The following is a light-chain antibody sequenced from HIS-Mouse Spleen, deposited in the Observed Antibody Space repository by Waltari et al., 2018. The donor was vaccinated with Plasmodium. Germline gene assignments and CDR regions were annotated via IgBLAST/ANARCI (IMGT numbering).Light chain of an antibody. CDR2: EDS. Sequence: SYELTQPPSVSVSPGQTARITCSGDALPKKYAYWYQQKSGQAPVLVICEDSKRPSGIPERVFRSSSGTMATLTISGAQVEDEADYYCYSTDSSGNHRVFGGGTKLTVL. V-gene: IGLV3-10*01. CDR1: ALPKKY. CDR3: YSTDSSGNHRV. J-gene: IGLJ3*02.